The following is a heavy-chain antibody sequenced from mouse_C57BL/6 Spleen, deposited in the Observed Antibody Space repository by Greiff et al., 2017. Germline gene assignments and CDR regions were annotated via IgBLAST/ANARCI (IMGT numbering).Heavy chain of an antibody. D-gene: IGHD3-2*02. J-gene: IGHJ3*01. V-gene: IGHV10-1*01. CDR3: VREDSGYLFAY. CDR1: GFSFNTYA. Sequence: EVKLVESGGGLVQPKGSLKLSCAASGFSFNTYAMNWVRQAPGKGLEWVARIRSKSNNYATYYADSVKDRFTISRDDSESMLYLQMNNLKTEDTAMYYCVREDSGYLFAYWGQGTLVTVSA. CDR2: IRSKSNNYAT.